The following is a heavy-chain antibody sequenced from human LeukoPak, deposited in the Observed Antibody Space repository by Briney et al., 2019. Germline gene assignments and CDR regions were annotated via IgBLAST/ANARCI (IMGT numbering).Heavy chain of an antibody. CDR1: GYTFTSYG. CDR3: ARTFGDRMPYY. V-gene: IGHV1-18*01. CDR2: ISAYNGNT. Sequence: ASVKVSCKASGYTFTSYGISWVRQAPGQGLEWMGWISAYNGNTNNAQMLQGRVTMTTDTSTRTAYMELRSLRSDDTAVYYCARTFGDRMPYYWGQGTLVAVSS. J-gene: IGHJ4*02. D-gene: IGHD3-3*01.